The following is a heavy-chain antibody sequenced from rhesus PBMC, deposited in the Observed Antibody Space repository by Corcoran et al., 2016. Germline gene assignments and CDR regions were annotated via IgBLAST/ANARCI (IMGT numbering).Heavy chain of an antibody. J-gene: IGHJ4*01. V-gene: IGHV3-118*01. CDR3: TTPPLWSGYYLDY. CDR2: IRSKSNNYET. CDR1: GFTFSSSA. D-gene: IGHD3-3*01. Sequence: EVQLVESGGGLVQPGGSLRLSCAASGFTFSSSAMHWVRHASGNGLEWVGRIRSKSNNYETGYAAAVKGRFTISRDDSKNTAYLQMNSLKTEDTAVYYCTTPPLWSGYYLDYWGQGVLVTVSS.